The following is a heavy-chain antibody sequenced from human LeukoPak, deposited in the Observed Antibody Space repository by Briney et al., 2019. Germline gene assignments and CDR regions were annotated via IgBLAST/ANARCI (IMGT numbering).Heavy chain of an antibody. D-gene: IGHD4-23*01. V-gene: IGHV3-11*05. CDR1: GFTFSDHY. CDR2: ISSGSTYT. CDR3: ARGDYGGDYFDY. Sequence: GGSLRLSCEVSGFTFSDHYMSWIRQAPGKRLDWVSYISSGSTYTNYADSVEGRFTISRDNAKNSLYLQMNSLRAEDTAVYYCARGDYGGDYFDYWGQGTLVTVSS. J-gene: IGHJ4*02.